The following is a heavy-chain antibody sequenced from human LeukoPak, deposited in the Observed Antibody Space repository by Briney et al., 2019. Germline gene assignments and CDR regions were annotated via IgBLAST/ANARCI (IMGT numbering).Heavy chain of an antibody. CDR2: ISYDGSNK. Sequence: GGSLRLSCAASGFTFSSYGMHWVRQAPGKGLEWVAVISYDGSNKYYADSVKGRFTISRDNSKNTLYLQMNSLRAEGTAVYYCAEDEGLYSGSYYWIFWGQGTLVTVSS. D-gene: IGHD1-26*01. V-gene: IGHV3-30*18. CDR3: AEDEGLYSGSYYWIF. J-gene: IGHJ4*02. CDR1: GFTFSSYG.